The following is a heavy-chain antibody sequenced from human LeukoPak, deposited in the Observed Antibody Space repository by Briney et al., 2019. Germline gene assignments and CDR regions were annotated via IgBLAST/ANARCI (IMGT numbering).Heavy chain of an antibody. CDR2: IGNSGTPI. D-gene: IGHD4-11*01. CDR3: ARGRLTTLYYFDY. Sequence: PGGSLRLSCAASGFIFSDYYMSWIRQAPGKGPVWVSYIGNSGTPIYYADSVKGRFTISRDNVKNSLYLQMNGLRAEDTAVYYCARGRLTTLYYFDYWGQGTLVTVSS. V-gene: IGHV3-11*01. CDR1: GFIFSDYY. J-gene: IGHJ4*02.